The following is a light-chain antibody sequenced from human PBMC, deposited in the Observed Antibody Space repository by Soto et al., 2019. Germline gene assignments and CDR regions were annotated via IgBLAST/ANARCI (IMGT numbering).Light chain of an antibody. J-gene: IGKJ1*01. CDR2: GAS. CDR1: QSVSSSY. V-gene: IGKV3-20*01. CDR3: QQYGSSPWT. Sequence: EIVLTQSPGTLSLSPGERATLSCRASQSVSSSYLAWYQQKPGQAPRLLIYGASSRATGIPDRFSGSGSRTDFTHTISRLEPEDFAVYYCQQYGSSPWTFGQGTKV.